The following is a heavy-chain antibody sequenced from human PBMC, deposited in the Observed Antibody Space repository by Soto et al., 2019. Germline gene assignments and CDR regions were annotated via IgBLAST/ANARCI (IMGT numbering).Heavy chain of an antibody. Sequence: GGSLRLSCAASGFTFSRHWMHWVRQTPGKGPVWVSRINDDGSSTKYADSVKGRFTIARDNAKNTVSLQMSSLRAEDTAVYYCAREVIAATGTIRWFDPWGQGTLVTVSS. CDR2: INDDGSST. J-gene: IGHJ5*02. D-gene: IGHD6-25*01. CDR3: AREVIAATGTIRWFDP. CDR1: GFTFSRHW. V-gene: IGHV3-74*03.